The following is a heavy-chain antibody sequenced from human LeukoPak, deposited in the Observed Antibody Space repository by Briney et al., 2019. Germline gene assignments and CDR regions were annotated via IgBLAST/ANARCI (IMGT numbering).Heavy chain of an antibody. Sequence: GASVKVSCKASGYTFNSYDINWVRQATGQGLEWMGWMNPNSGNTGYAQKFQGRVTMTRNTSISTAYMELSSLRSEDTAVYYCARFPYCTNGVCPPAWGQGTLVTVSS. CDR1: GYTFNSYD. J-gene: IGHJ4*02. CDR3: ARFPYCTNGVCPPA. CDR2: MNPNSGNT. V-gene: IGHV1-8*01. D-gene: IGHD2-8*01.